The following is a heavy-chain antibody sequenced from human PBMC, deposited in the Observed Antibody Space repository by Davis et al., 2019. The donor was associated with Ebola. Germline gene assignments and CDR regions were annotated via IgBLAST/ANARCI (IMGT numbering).Heavy chain of an antibody. Sequence: ASVKVSCKASGYTFTSYYIHWVRQAPGQGLECMGIINPSGGSTSHAQNFQGRVTMTRDTSTSTVYMELSSLRSEDTAVYYCARGGYNYADYWGQGTLVTVSS. CDR2: INPSGGST. V-gene: IGHV1-46*01. CDR3: ARGGYNYADY. D-gene: IGHD5-18*01. J-gene: IGHJ4*02. CDR1: GYTFTSYY.